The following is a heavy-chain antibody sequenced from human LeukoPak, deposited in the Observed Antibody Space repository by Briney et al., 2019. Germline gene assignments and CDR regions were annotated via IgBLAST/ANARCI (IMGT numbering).Heavy chain of an antibody. CDR3: ARGSSGWYS. CDR1: GVSFSGYF. D-gene: IGHD6-19*01. CDR2: INHSGST. J-gene: IGHJ4*02. Sequence: PSETLSLTCAVYGVSFSGYFWSWIRQPPGKGLEWIGEINHSGSTNYNPSLKSRVTISVDTSKNQFFLKLSSVTAADTAVYYCARGSSGWYSWGQGTLVTVSS. V-gene: IGHV4-34*01.